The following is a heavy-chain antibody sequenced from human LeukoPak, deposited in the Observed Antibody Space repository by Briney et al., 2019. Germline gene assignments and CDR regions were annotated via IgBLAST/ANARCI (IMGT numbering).Heavy chain of an antibody. J-gene: IGHJ4*02. V-gene: IGHV4-34*01. D-gene: IGHD2-2*03. CDR2: INHSGST. CDR1: GGSFSGYY. CDR3: ARGLGYCSSTSCPRDRPYYFDY. Sequence: PSETLSLTCAVYGGSFSGYYWSWIRQPPGKGLEWIGEINHSGSTNYNPSLKSRVTISVDTSKNQFSLKLSSVTAADTAVYYCARGLGYCSSTSCPRDRPYYFDYWGQGTLVTVSS.